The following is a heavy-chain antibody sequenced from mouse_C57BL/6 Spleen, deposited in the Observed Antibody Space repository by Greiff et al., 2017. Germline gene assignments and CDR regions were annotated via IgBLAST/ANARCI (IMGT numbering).Heavy chain of an antibody. CDR1: GYTFTSYW. D-gene: IGHD1-1*02. J-gene: IGHJ3*01. CDR2: IDPSDSYT. CDR3: ARSGPMATFAY. Sequence: QVQLQQPGAELVMPGASVKLSCKASGYTFTSYWMHWVKQRPGQGLEWIGEIDPSDSYTNYNQKFKGKSTLTVDKSSSTAYMQLSSLTSEDSAVYYCARSGPMATFAYWGQGTLVTVSA. V-gene: IGHV1-69*01.